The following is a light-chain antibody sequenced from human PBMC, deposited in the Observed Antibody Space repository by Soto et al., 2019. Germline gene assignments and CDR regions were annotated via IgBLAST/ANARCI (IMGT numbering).Light chain of an antibody. CDR1: SSNIGAGYD. CDR3: SAWDDSLDGWV. J-gene: IGLJ3*02. Sequence: QSVLTQPPSVSGAPGQRVTISCTGSSSNIGAGYDVHWYQQRPGTAPKLLIFGNINRPSGVPDRFSGSKSGTSASLAITGLQSEDEAHYYCSAWDDSLDGWVFGGGTKLTVL. CDR2: GNI. V-gene: IGLV1-40*01.